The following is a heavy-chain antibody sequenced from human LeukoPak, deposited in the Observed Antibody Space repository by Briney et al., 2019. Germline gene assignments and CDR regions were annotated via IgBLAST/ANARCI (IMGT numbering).Heavy chain of an antibody. CDR2: INKGGSYM. V-gene: IGHV3-21*01. Sequence: GGSLRLSCAASGFTFRDYTMNWVRQTPGKGLEWVSAINKGGSYMTYADSVKGRFTISRDNAKNSLYLQMNSLRAEDTAVYYCARDPDPSGGRGDYWGQGTLVTVSS. D-gene: IGHD3-16*01. CDR1: GFTFRDYT. J-gene: IGHJ4*02. CDR3: ARDPDPSGGRGDY.